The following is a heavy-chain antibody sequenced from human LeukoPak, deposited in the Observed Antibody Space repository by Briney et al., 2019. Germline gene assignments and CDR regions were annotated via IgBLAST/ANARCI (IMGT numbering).Heavy chain of an antibody. J-gene: IGHJ4*02. CDR1: GGTFSSYA. CDR2: IFPIFGTA. Sequence: GASVKVSCKASGGTFSSYAISWVRQAPGQGLEWMGGIFPIFGTANYAQKFQGRVTITADESTSTAYMELSSLRSEDTAVYYCATQPGYCSGGSCYRFDYWGQGTLVTVSS. D-gene: IGHD2-15*01. CDR3: ATQPGYCSGGSCYRFDY. V-gene: IGHV1-69*13.